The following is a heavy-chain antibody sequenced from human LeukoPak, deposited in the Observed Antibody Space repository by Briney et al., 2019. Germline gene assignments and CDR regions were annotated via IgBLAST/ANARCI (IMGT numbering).Heavy chain of an antibody. D-gene: IGHD2-2*01. V-gene: IGHV3-15*01. CDR2: IRDKPDGGTT. CDR1: GFTFSNAW. CDR3: TTDNAPGMDV. J-gene: IGHJ6*02. Sequence: PGGSLTLSCAASGFTFSNAWMIWVRQAPGKELEWVGLIRDKPDGGTTDYAAPVKGRFTISRDDSKSMLYLQMNSLKTEDTAVYYCTTDNAPGMDVWGQGTTVTVSS.